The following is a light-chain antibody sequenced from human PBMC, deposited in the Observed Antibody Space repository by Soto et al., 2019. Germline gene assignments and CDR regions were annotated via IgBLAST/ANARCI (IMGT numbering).Light chain of an antibody. Sequence: DIQMTQSPSTLSASVGARVTITCRASQSISSWLAWYQQKPGKAPQLLIYTASSLEIGVPSRFSGSASGTEFTLTISSLQPDDFATYYCQQYNSYSPSTLGQGTKVEI. CDR2: TAS. CDR3: QQYNSYSPST. CDR1: QSISSW. J-gene: IGKJ2*01. V-gene: IGKV1-5*03.